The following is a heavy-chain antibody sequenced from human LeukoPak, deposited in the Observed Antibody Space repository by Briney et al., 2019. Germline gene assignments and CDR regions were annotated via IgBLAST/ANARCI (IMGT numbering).Heavy chain of an antibody. V-gene: IGHV3-48*03. CDR1: GFTFSSYE. CDR2: ISGSGTTI. Sequence: GGSLRLSRAASGFTFSSYEMSWVRQAPGKGLEWISHISGSGTTIYYGDSVKGRFTISRDNAKNSLYLQMNSLRAEDTAIYYCAREGSSSCYDSCNWFDPWGQGTLVTVSS. J-gene: IGHJ5*02. CDR3: AREGSSSCYDSCNWFDP. D-gene: IGHD2-2*01.